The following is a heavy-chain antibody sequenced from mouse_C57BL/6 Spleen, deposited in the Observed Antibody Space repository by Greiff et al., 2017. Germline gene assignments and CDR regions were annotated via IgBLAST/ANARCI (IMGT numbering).Heavy chain of an antibody. V-gene: IGHV1-19*01. Sequence: EVKVVESGPVLVKPGASVKMSCKASGYTFTDYYMNWVKQSHGKSLEWIGVINPYNGGTSYNQKFKGKATLTVDKSSSTAYMELNSLTSEDSAVYYCARYNYGSSGFAYWGQGTLVTVSA. J-gene: IGHJ3*01. CDR3: ARYNYGSSGFAY. CDR2: INPYNGGT. D-gene: IGHD1-1*01. CDR1: GYTFTDYY.